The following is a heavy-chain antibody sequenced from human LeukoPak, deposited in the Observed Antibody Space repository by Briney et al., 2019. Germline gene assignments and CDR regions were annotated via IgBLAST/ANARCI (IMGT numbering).Heavy chain of an antibody. V-gene: IGHV3-21*01. CDR2: ISSSSSYI. CDR3: ARDLRSWYDDYYYYYMDV. D-gene: IGHD6-13*01. Sequence: GGSLRLSCAASGFTFSSYSMNWVRQAPGKGLEWVSSISSSSSYIYYADSVKGRFTISRDNAKNSLYLQMNSLRAEDTAVYYCARDLRSWYDDYYYYYMDVWGKGTTVTVSS. J-gene: IGHJ6*03. CDR1: GFTFSSYS.